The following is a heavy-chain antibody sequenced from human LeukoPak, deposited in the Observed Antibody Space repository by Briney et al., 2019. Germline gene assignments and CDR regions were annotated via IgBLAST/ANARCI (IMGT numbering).Heavy chain of an antibody. CDR3: ARDLWNFDDSGGYNRDFDS. D-gene: IGHD3-22*01. J-gene: IGHJ5*01. CDR2: IGSYGGDT. V-gene: IGHV1-18*01. Sequence: ASVKVSCKATSRISWVRQAPGQGLEWMGWIGSYGGDTYYAQKFQGRVTVTTDTSTSTTYMELRSLRSDDTAGYYCARDLWNFDDSGGYNRDFDSWGQGTLVTVSS. CDR1: TSR.